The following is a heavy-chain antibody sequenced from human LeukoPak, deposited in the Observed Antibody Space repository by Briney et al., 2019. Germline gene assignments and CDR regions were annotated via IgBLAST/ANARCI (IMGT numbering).Heavy chain of an antibody. J-gene: IGHJ6*03. CDR3: AKARGDWNYYYYMDV. Sequence: GGSLRLSCAASGFTFSSYAMYWVRQAPGKGLEWVAIISYDGSNKYYADSVEGRFTISRDSSKNTLNLQMNSLRAEDTAVYYCAKARGDWNYYYYMDVWGKGTTVTVSS. V-gene: IGHV3-30-3*01. D-gene: IGHD2-21*02. CDR1: GFTFSSYA. CDR2: ISYDGSNK.